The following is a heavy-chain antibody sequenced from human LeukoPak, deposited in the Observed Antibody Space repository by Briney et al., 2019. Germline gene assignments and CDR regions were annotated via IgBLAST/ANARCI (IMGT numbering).Heavy chain of an antibody. V-gene: IGHV1-69*13. CDR1: GGTFSSYA. J-gene: IGHJ6*02. Sequence: ASVKVSCKASGGTFSSYAISWVRQAPGQGLEWMGGIIPIFGTANYAQKFQGRVTITADESASTAYMELSSLRSEDTAVYYCARDWTTGVYYYYYGMDVWGQGTTVTVSS. CDR3: ARDWTTGVYYYYYGMDV. CDR2: IIPIFGTA. D-gene: IGHD4-11*01.